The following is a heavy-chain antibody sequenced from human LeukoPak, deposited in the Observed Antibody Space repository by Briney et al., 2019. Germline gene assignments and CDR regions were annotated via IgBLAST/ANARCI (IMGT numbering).Heavy chain of an antibody. CDR2: ISYDGSNK. CDR1: GFTFRSYD. D-gene: IGHD3-3*01. J-gene: IGHJ6*02. Sequence: GRSLRLSCAASGFTFRSYDMHWVRQAPGKGLEWVAVISYDGSNKYYADSVKGRFTISRDNSKNTLYLQMNSLRAEDTAVYYCAKDSYDFWSGYYAGMDVWGQGTTVTVSS. V-gene: IGHV3-30*18. CDR3: AKDSYDFWSGYYAGMDV.